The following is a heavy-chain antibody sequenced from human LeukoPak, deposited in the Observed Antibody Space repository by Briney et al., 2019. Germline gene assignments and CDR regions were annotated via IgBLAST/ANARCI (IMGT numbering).Heavy chain of an antibody. V-gene: IGHV4-39*07. Sequence: PSETLSLTCTVSGGSISSSSYYWGWIRQPPGKGLEWIGSIYYSGSTYYNPSLKSRVTISVDTSKNQFSLKLSSVTAADTAVYYCARDGGVAAAGTEFLYYWGQGTLVTVSS. CDR3: ARDGGVAAAGTEFLYY. CDR2: IYYSGST. D-gene: IGHD6-13*01. CDR1: GGSISSSSYY. J-gene: IGHJ4*02.